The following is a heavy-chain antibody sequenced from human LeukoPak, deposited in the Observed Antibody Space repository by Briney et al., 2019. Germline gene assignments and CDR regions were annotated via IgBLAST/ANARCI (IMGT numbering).Heavy chain of an antibody. Sequence: ASVKVSCKASGYTFTGYYMHWVRQAPGQGLEWMGRINPNSGGTNYAQKFQGRVTMTRDTSISTAYMELSRLRSDDTAVYYCARGGDSSCWRFDPWGQGTLVTVSS. J-gene: IGHJ5*02. D-gene: IGHD6-13*01. CDR3: ARGGDSSCWRFDP. CDR1: GYTFTGYY. V-gene: IGHV1-2*06. CDR2: INPNSGGT.